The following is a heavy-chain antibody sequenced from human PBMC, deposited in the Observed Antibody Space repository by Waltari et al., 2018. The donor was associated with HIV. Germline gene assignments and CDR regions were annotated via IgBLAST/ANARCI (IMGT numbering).Heavy chain of an antibody. Sequence: QVQLQESGPGLVKPSATLSLTCTVSGGSISSYFWSWIRQPPGKGLEWIGYIDYTGNTNYNPSLKSRVTISVDTSKNQFALKLTSLTAADTAVYYCAGVEYSTSGPGYWGQGTLVTVSS. D-gene: IGHD6-6*01. CDR1: GGSISSYF. CDR3: AGVEYSTSGPGY. V-gene: IGHV4-59*01. J-gene: IGHJ4*02. CDR2: IDYTGNT.